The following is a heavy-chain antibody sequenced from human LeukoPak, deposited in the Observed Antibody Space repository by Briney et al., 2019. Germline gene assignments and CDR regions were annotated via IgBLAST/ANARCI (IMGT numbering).Heavy chain of an antibody. CDR3: ARARFGELLQGSYYYYYYTDV. J-gene: IGHJ6*03. CDR2: MNPNSGNT. Sequence: ASVKVSCKASGYTFTSYDINWVRQATGQGLEWMGWMNPNSGNTGYAQKFQGRVTMTRNTSISTAYMELSSLRSEDTAVYYCARARFGELLQGSYYYYYYTDVWGKGTTVTVSS. D-gene: IGHD3-10*01. CDR1: GYTFTSYD. V-gene: IGHV1-8*01.